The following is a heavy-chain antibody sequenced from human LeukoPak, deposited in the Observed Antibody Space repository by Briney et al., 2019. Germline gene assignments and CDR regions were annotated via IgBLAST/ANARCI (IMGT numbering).Heavy chain of an antibody. V-gene: IGHV1-2*02. D-gene: IGHD3-3*01. Sequence: ASVKVSCKASGYTFTGYYMHWVRQAPGQGLEWMGWINPNSGGTNYAQKFQGRVTMTRDTSISTAYMELSRLRSDDTAVYYCARDLRFLEWSPGAPDAFDIWGQGTMVTVSS. CDR2: INPNSGGT. CDR1: GYTFTGYY. CDR3: ARDLRFLEWSPGAPDAFDI. J-gene: IGHJ3*02.